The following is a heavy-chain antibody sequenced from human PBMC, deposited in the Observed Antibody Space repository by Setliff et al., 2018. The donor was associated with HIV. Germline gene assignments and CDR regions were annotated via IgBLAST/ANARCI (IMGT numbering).Heavy chain of an antibody. CDR3: ASHAPYTSSWNAAAFDI. CDR1: GGSISSGGYY. CDR2: TYYSGST. J-gene: IGHJ3*02. D-gene: IGHD6-13*01. V-gene: IGHV4-31*03. Sequence: SETLSLTCSVSGGSISSGGYYWSWIRQHPGKGLEGIGYTYYSGSTYHNPSLKSRVTISVDTSKNQFSLKLSSVTPADTAVYYCASHAPYTSSWNAAAFDIWGQGTMVTVSS.